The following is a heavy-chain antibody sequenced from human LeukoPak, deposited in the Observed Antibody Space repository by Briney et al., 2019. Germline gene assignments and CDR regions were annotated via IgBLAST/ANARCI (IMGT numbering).Heavy chain of an antibody. V-gene: IGHV1-69*04. CDR1: GGTFSSYA. D-gene: IGHD3-9*01. J-gene: IGHJ4*02. Sequence: SVKVSCKASGGTFSSYAISWVRQAPGQGLEWMGRIIPILGIANYAQKFQGRVTITADKSTSTAYMELSSLRSEDTAVYYCARVKYDILTGYYNYFDYWGQGTLVTVSS. CDR2: IIPILGIA. CDR3: ARVKYDILTGYYNYFDY.